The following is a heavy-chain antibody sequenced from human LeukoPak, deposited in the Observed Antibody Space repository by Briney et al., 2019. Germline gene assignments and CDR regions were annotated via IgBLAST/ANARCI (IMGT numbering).Heavy chain of an antibody. D-gene: IGHD1/OR15-1a*01. CDR3: ARLSSSRTTTSHYSYYYYYMDV. CDR2: IYPGDSDT. CDR1: GYSFTSYW. J-gene: IGHJ6*03. V-gene: IGHV5-51*01. Sequence: GESLKISCKGSGYSFTSYWIGWVRQMPGKGLEWMGIIYPGDSDTRYSPSFQGQVTISADKSISTAYLQWSSLKASDTAMYYCARLSSSRTTTSHYSYYYYYMDVWGKGTTVTVSS.